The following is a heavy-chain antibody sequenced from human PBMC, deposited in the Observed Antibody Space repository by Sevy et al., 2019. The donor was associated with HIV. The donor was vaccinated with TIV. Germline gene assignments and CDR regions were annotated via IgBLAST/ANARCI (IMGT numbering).Heavy chain of an antibody. J-gene: IGHJ5*02. D-gene: IGHD3-16*01. CDR2: IYHSGST. CDR1: GGSISSVNW. Sequence: SETLSLTCAVSGGSISSVNWWHWVRQPPGKGLEWIGEIYHSGSTNYNPSLKSRVTISVDNSKNQSSRKLSSVTAADTAVYYCARGGETPRGFDPWGQGSLVTVSS. V-gene: IGHV4-4*02. CDR3: ARGGETPRGFDP.